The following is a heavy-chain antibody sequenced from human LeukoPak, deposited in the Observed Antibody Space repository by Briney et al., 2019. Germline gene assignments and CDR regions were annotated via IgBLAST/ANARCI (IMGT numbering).Heavy chain of an antibody. V-gene: IGHV3-74*01. CDR3: ARGVNSLLWFGGAFDI. D-gene: IGHD3-10*01. Sequence: PGGSLRLSCAASGFTFSTYWMHWVRQAPGKGLVWVSRINSDGSSTIYADSVKGRFAISRDNAKNTLYLQMNSLRAEDTAVYYCARGVNSLLWFGGAFDIWGQGTMVTVSS. J-gene: IGHJ3*02. CDR2: INSDGSST. CDR1: GFTFSTYW.